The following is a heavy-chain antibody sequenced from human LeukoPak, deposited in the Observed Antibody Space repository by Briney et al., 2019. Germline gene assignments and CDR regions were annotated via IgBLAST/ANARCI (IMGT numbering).Heavy chain of an antibody. CDR3: ARGVMAARLYYFDY. Sequence: GGSLRLSCAASGFSFGSHPMNWVRQAPGKGQEWVSGITGSGDYTYYIDSVQGRFTISRDNSKNMLFLQMNSLRAEDTAVYYCARGVMAARLYYFDYWGRGILVTVSS. CDR2: ITGSGDYT. V-gene: IGHV3-23*01. J-gene: IGHJ4*02. CDR1: GFSFGSHP. D-gene: IGHD2-21*01.